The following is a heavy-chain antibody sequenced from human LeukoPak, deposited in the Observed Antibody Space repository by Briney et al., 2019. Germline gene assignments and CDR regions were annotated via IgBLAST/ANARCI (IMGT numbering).Heavy chain of an antibody. V-gene: IGHV3-23*01. Sequence: GGSLRLSCAASGFTFSSYAMSWVRQAPGKGLEWVSAISGSGGSTYYADSVKGRFTISRDNSKNTLYLQMNSLRAEDTAVYYCAKVGIEYDSSGYYYPRIAEYFQHWGQGTLVTVSS. CDR1: GFTFSSYA. CDR3: AKVGIEYDSSGYYYPRIAEYFQH. D-gene: IGHD3-22*01. CDR2: ISGSGGST. J-gene: IGHJ1*01.